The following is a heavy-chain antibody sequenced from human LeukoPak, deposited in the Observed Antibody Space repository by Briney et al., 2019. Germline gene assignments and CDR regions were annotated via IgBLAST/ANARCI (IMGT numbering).Heavy chain of an antibody. D-gene: IGHD3-16*01. J-gene: IGHJ4*01. CDR1: GGSISSAGYS. CDR2: IYHSGST. Sequence: KSSETLSLTCAVSGGSISSAGYSWSWIRQPPGKGLEWIGYIYHSGSTYYNSSLMSRVTISVDRSKNQFSLKQTSVTAAATAVYYCARLVRYDYFIDYWGHGTLVTASS. CDR3: ARLVRYDYFIDY. V-gene: IGHV4-30-2*01.